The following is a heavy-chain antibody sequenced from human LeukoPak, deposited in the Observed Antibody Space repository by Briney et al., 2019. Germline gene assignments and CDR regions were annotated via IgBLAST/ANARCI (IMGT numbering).Heavy chain of an antibody. J-gene: IGHJ4*02. CDR1: GDSISSSY. V-gene: IGHV4-59*01. Sequence: PSETLSLTCTVSGDSISSSYWTWIRQPPGKGLEWIGYIHYSGSTNANPSLKSRVTILVDKSKNQFSLKLSSVTAADTAVYYCVKGVIRFDYWGQGTLVTVSS. CDR2: IHYSGST. CDR3: VKGVIRFDY. D-gene: IGHD3-16*02.